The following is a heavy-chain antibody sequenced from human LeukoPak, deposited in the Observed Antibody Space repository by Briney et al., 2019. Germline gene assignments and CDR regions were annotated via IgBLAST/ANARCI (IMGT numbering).Heavy chain of an antibody. CDR1: GFTFSNYG. Sequence: GRSLRLSCAASGFTFSNYGMHWVRQAPGKGLEWVAFIRYDGSNKYNADSVKGRFTISRDNSKNTLYLQMNSLRAEDTAVYYRAKDQSGSPDYWGQGTLVTVSS. CDR3: AKDQSGSPDY. V-gene: IGHV3-30*02. D-gene: IGHD3-10*01. CDR2: IRYDGSNK. J-gene: IGHJ4*02.